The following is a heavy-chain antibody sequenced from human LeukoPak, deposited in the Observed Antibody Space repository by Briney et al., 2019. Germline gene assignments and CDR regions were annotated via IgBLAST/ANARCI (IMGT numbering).Heavy chain of an antibody. J-gene: IGHJ4*02. V-gene: IGHV3-30*02. Sequence: GGSLRLSCAASGFTFSSYGMHWVRQAPGKGLEWVAFIRYDGSNKYYTDSVKGRFTISRDNAKNSLHLQMNSLRAEDTAVYYCARDGPGDILTGYYRLLFDYWGQGTLVTVSS. CDR1: GFTFSSYG. CDR2: IRYDGSNK. CDR3: ARDGPGDILTGYYRLLFDY. D-gene: IGHD3-9*01.